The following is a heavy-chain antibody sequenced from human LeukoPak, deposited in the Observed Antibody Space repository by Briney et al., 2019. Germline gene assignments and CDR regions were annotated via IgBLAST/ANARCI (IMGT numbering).Heavy chain of an antibody. CDR2: ISGGGGST. J-gene: IGHJ4*02. CDR1: GFTFSSHA. D-gene: IGHD3-10*01. CDR3: VQGTRRGAITMVRGVIGKSYYFDS. V-gene: IGHV3-23*01. Sequence: GGSLRLSCAASGFTFSSHAMSWVRHAPGKGLEWVSAISGGGGSTYYADSVKGRFTISRDNSTNTLYLQMNSLRAADTALYYCVQGTRRGAITMVRGVIGKSYYFDSWGQGTLVTVSS.